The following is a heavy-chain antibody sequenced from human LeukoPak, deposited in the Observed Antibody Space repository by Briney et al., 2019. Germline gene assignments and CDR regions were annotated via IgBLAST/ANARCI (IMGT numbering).Heavy chain of an antibody. V-gene: IGHV3-30*02. D-gene: IGHD6-13*01. CDR2: IRYDGTNT. J-gene: IGHJ4*02. Sequence: GGSLRLSCAASGFSFSDYDMHWVRQAPGKGLEWVTFIRYDGTNTYADSVKGRFTISRDNSKNTLYLQMNSLRPEDTAVYYCARAGGQLLHGFGYFEYWGQGTLVTVSS. CDR3: ARAGGQLLHGFGYFEY. CDR1: GFSFSDYD.